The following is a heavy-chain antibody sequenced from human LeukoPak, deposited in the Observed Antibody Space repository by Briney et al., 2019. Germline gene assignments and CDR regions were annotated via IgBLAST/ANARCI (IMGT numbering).Heavy chain of an antibody. Sequence: ASVKVSCKASGYTFTSYDINWVRQATGQGLEWMGWMNPNSGNTGYAQKFQGRVTMTRDTSISTAYMELSRLRSDDTAVYYCARGGTLYCSGGSCHHDAFDIWGQGTMVTVSS. CDR1: GYTFTSYD. J-gene: IGHJ3*02. CDR2: MNPNSGNT. V-gene: IGHV1-8*02. D-gene: IGHD2-15*01. CDR3: ARGGTLYCSGGSCHHDAFDI.